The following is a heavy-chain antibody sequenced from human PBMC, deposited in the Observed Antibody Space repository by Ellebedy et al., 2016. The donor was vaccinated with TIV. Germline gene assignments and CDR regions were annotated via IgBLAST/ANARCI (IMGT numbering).Heavy chain of an antibody. CDR1: GYTFTSYD. Sequence: AASVKVSCKASGYTFTSYDITWVRQATGQGLEWMGWMNPNSGNAGYAQKFQGRVTMTSNTSISTAYMEVRSLRSEDTAVYYCARTLGSYPDYWGQGTLVTVSS. D-gene: IGHD3-16*02. CDR2: MNPNSGNA. V-gene: IGHV1-8*01. CDR3: ARTLGSYPDY. J-gene: IGHJ4*02.